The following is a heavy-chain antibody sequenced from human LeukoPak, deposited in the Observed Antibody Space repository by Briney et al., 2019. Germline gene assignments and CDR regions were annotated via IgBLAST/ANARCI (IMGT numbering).Heavy chain of an antibody. Sequence: PSETLSLTCTVSSGSISSYYWSWIRQPPGKGLEWIGYIYYSGSTNYNPSLKSRVTISVDTSKNQFSLKLNSVTAADTAVYYCARASYGSGSSPFDYWGQGTLVTVSP. CDR3: ARASYGSGSSPFDY. CDR1: SGSISSYY. V-gene: IGHV4-59*01. J-gene: IGHJ4*02. D-gene: IGHD3-10*01. CDR2: IYYSGST.